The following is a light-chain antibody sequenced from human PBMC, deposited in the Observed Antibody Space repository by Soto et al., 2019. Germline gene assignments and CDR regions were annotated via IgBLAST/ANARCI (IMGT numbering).Light chain of an antibody. V-gene: IGKV3-20*01. Sequence: EIVLTQSPGTLSLSPGERSTLSCRASQTVSSSYSAWYQQKPGQAPRLLIYGASTRAAGIPDRFSGSGSGTDFTLTISRLEPEDFAVYYCQQYGRSPPVKFGQGTKVDIK. CDR2: GAS. CDR3: QQYGRSPPVK. CDR1: QTVSSSY. J-gene: IGKJ1*01.